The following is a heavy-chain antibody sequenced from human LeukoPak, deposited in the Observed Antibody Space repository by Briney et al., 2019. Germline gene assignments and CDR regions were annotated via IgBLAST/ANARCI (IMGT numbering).Heavy chain of an antibody. J-gene: IGHJ4*02. CDR2: IYYSGST. V-gene: IGHV4-59*01. D-gene: IGHD3-22*01. CDR3: ARMDSGAYRGFDY. CDR1: GGSISSYY. Sequence: SETLSLTCTVSGGSISSYYWSWIRQPPGKGLEWIGHIYYSGSTNYNPSLKSRVTISVDTSKNQFSLKLSSVTAADTAVYYCARMDSGAYRGFDYLGQGTLVTVSS.